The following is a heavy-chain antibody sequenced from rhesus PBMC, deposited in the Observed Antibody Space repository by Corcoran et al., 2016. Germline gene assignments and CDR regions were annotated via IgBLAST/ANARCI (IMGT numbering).Heavy chain of an antibody. D-gene: IGHD5-24*01. CDR3: ASPARYSGYSYFDY. CDR1: GGSISASSR. Sequence: QVQLQESGPGVVKPSETLSLTCAVSGGSISASSRWCWIRQPPGKGLEWIGYIYGSSTNTNYNPSLKSRVTISKDTSKNQFSWKLSSVTAADTAVYYCASPARYSGYSYFDYWGQGVLVTVSS. CDR2: IYGSSTNT. J-gene: IGHJ4*01. V-gene: IGHV4S10*01.